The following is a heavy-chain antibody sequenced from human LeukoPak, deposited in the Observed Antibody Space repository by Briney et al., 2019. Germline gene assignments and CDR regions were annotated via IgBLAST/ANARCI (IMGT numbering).Heavy chain of an antibody. J-gene: IGHJ4*02. CDR1: GVSIRSYY. CDR3: ARVSPNTVTTLQYFDY. Sequence: SETLSLTCTVSGVSIRSYYWSWIRQPPGKGLEWIGYIYYSGSPNYNPSLKSRVTLSVDTSKNQFSLKLSSVTAADTAVYYCARVSPNTVTTLQYFDYWGQGTLVTVSS. V-gene: IGHV4-59*01. CDR2: IYYSGSP. D-gene: IGHD4-17*01.